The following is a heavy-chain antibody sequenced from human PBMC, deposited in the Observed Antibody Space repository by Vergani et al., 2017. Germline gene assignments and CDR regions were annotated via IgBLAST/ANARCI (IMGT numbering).Heavy chain of an antibody. J-gene: IGHJ6*03. CDR3: AIATYYYGSGSYYYYYYMDV. V-gene: IGHV4-59*01. CDR1: GGSISSYY. D-gene: IGHD3-10*01. Sequence: QVQLQESGPGLVKPSETLSLTCTVSGGSISSYYWSWIRQPPGKGLEWIGYIYYSGSTNYNPSLKSRVTISVDTSKNQFSLKLSSVTAADTAVYYCAIATYYYGSGSYYYYYYMDVWGKGTTVTVSS. CDR2: IYYSGST.